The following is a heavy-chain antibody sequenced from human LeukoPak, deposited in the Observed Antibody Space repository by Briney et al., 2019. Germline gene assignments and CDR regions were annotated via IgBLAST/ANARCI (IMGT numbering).Heavy chain of an antibody. V-gene: IGHV3-23*01. Sequence: PGGSLRLSCVASVSDFDISAMNWVRQAPGKGLEWISSIGDDIESADSVTGRFVISRDNSQNTIYLQMNSLRVDDTAVYYCAKDPGLGSTFDYWGQGTLVTVSS. D-gene: IGHD6-13*01. CDR1: VSDFDISA. CDR2: IGDDI. CDR3: AKDPGLGSTFDY. J-gene: IGHJ4*02.